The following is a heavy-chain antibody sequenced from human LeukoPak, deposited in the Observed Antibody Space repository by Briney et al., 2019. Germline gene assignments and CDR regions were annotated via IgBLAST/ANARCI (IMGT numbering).Heavy chain of an antibody. V-gene: IGHV3-21*01. J-gene: IGHJ4*02. CDR1: GFTLSSYS. CDR2: ISSRSSFI. CDR3: ARDQGRIPASFDPLDY. D-gene: IGHD3-9*01. Sequence: GGSLRLSCVASGFTLSSYSMNWVRQAPGKGLEWVSSISSRSSFIYPADSLKGRFTVSRDNAKNSLYLQMNSLRAEDTAVYYCARDQGRIPASFDPLDYWGQGTLVTVSS.